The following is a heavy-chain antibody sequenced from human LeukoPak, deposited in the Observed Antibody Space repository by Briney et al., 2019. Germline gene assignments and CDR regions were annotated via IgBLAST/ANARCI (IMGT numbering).Heavy chain of an antibody. J-gene: IGHJ4*02. CDR1: GGSFSGYY. CDR2: INHSGST. CDR3: ARGRSSSWYVFPQGRDY. V-gene: IGHV4-34*01. D-gene: IGHD6-13*01. Sequence: SETLSLTCAAYGGSFSGYYWSWIRQPPGKGLEWIGEINHSGSTNYNPSPKSRVTISVDTSKNQFSLKLSSVTAADTAVYYCARGRSSSWYVFPQGRDYWGQGALVTVSS.